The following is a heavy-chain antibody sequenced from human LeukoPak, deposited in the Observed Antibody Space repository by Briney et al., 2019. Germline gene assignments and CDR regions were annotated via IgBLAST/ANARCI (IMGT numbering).Heavy chain of an antibody. CDR3: ARLGYSYSDYYYYMDV. CDR2: IYPGDSDT. CDR1: GYSFTSYW. D-gene: IGHD5-18*01. Sequence: GESLKISCKGSGYSFTSYWIGWVRQMPGKGLEWMGIIYPGDSDTRYSPSFQGQVTISADKSISTAYLQWSSLKASDTAMYYCARLGYSYSDYYYYMDVWGKGTTVTASS. J-gene: IGHJ6*03. V-gene: IGHV5-51*01.